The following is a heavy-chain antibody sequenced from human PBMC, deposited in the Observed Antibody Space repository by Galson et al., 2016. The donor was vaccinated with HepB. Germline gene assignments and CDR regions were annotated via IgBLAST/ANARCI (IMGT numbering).Heavy chain of an antibody. D-gene: IGHD5-12*01. J-gene: IGHJ4*02. Sequence: SVKVSCKASGGIFSSYAISWVRQAPGQGLEWMGGIIPSFVTPTYAQEFQGRVTITADESTSTVSMELSSLKYEDTAVYYCARDLGYSDDLGDSWGQGTLVTVSS. CDR1: GGIFSSYA. CDR3: ARDLGYSDDLGDS. CDR2: IIPSFVTP. V-gene: IGHV1-69*13.